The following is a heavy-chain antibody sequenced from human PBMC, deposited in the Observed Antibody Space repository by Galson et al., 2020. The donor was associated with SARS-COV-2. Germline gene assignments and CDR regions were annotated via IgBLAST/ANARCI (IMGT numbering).Heavy chain of an antibody. Sequence: SETLSLTCTVSGGSISNGGYSWSWIRQPPGKGLEWIGNIYYSGSTYYNPSLKSRVTISVDTSKNQFSLKLSSVTAADTAVYYCARAGRFLEWLLEAFDIWGQGTMVTVSS. J-gene: IGHJ3*02. CDR1: GGSISNGGYS. D-gene: IGHD3-3*01. V-gene: IGHV4-30-4*07. CDR3: ARAGRFLEWLLEAFDI. CDR2: IYYSGST.